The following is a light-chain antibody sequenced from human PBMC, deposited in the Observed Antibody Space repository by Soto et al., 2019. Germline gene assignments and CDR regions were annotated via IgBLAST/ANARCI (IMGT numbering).Light chain of an antibody. V-gene: IGKV3-11*01. Sequence: EIVLTQSAAAVSLSPGERATLSCRASQSVRRSLAWYQQHPGQAPRLLIYDASNRATGIPARFSGSGSGTDFTLTISSLEAKDFAVYYCQQYGSSPRTFGQGTKVDIK. CDR2: DAS. J-gene: IGKJ1*01. CDR3: QQYGSSPRT. CDR1: QSVRRS.